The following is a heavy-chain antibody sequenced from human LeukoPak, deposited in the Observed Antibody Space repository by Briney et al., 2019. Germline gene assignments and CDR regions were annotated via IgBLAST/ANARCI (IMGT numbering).Heavy chain of an antibody. V-gene: IGHV1-69*13. J-gene: IGHJ6*03. D-gene: IGHD6-6*01. Sequence: RASVKVCCKAPGGTFSSYAISWVRQGPGQGMEWMGGIIPIFGTANYAQKFQGRVTITADESTSTAYTELSSLRSEDTAVYYCARPNPAYSSSSGYYYYMDVWGKGTTVTVSS. CDR1: GGTFSSYA. CDR2: IIPIFGTA. CDR3: ARPNPAYSSSSGYYYYMDV.